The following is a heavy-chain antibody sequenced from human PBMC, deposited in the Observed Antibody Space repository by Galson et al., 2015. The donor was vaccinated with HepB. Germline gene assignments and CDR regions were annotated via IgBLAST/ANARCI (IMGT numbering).Heavy chain of an antibody. CDR2: VSGSGVST. Sequence: SLRLSCAASGFTFSSYAISWVRQAPGKGLEWVSTVSGSGVSTSYADSVKGRFTISRDNSKNTLHLQMNSLGADDTAVYYCAKHPAARRTFDYWGQGTLVTVSS. J-gene: IGHJ4*02. D-gene: IGHD6-6*01. V-gene: IGHV3-23*01. CDR1: GFTFSSYA. CDR3: AKHPAARRTFDY.